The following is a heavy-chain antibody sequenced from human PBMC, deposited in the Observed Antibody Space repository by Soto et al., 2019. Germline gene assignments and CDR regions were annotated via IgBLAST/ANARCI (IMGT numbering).Heavy chain of an antibody. Sequence: HPGGSLRLSCAASGFTVSSNYMSWVRQAPGKGLEWVSVIYSGGSTYYADSVKGRFTISRDNSKNTLYLQMNSLRAEDTAVYYCENRVWITGTRVDYWGQGTLVTVSS. J-gene: IGHJ4*02. V-gene: IGHV3-53*01. D-gene: IGHD1-7*01. CDR1: GFTVSSNY. CDR3: ENRVWITGTRVDY. CDR2: IYSGGST.